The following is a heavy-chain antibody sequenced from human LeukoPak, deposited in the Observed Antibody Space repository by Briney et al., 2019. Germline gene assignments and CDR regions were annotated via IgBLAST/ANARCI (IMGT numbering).Heavy chain of an antibody. D-gene: IGHD3-22*01. CDR3: ARDTTMISFDN. Sequence: ASVKVSCKASGYTFTDYYMHWVRQAPGQGLEWMGWIYPNSGDTRYAQKFQGRATMTRDTSISTAYMDLSSLRSDDTAVYFCARDTTMISFDNWGQGTLVTVSS. CDR1: GYTFTDYY. CDR2: IYPNSGDT. J-gene: IGHJ4*02. V-gene: IGHV1-2*02.